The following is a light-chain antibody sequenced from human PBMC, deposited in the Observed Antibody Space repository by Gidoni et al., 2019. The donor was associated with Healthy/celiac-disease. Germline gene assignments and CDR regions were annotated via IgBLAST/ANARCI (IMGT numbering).Light chain of an antibody. J-gene: IGKJ4*01. Sequence: EIVLTQSTATMSLSPGERATLSCRASQSVSSYLAWYQQKPGQAPRLLIYDASNRATVIPARFSGSGSGTDFTLTISSLEPEYFAVYYCQQRSNWPLTFGGGTKVEIK. CDR3: QQRSNWPLT. CDR1: QSVSSY. CDR2: DAS. V-gene: IGKV3-11*01.